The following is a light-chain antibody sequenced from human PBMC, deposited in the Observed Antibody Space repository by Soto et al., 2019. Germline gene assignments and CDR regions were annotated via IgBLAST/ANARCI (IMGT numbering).Light chain of an antibody. CDR1: QSAGSR. V-gene: IGKV3-15*01. Sequence: EIVMTQSPATLSASPGERVILSCRASQSAGSRLGWYQQKPGQAPRLLIYDASTRATGVPARFSGRGSGTEFTLTINSLQSEDFAVYFCHQYNDWPRWTFGQGTKVEIK. J-gene: IGKJ1*01. CDR2: DAS. CDR3: HQYNDWPRWT.